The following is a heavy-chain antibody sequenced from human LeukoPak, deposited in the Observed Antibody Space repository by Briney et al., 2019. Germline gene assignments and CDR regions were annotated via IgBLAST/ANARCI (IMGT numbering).Heavy chain of an antibody. CDR3: AEDSSMVTTRAPYYYYYLDV. V-gene: IGHV1-69*13. CDR1: AGTFTNYA. J-gene: IGHJ6*02. D-gene: IGHD4-17*01. CDR2: IIPLLGTP. Sequence: SVTVSCTASAGTFTNYAISWVRQAPGQGLEWMGGIIPLLGTPNYAQKFQGRVTITADDSTSTAYMELTSLRSEDTAVYYCAEDSSMVTTRAPYYYYYLDVWGQGTTVTVSS.